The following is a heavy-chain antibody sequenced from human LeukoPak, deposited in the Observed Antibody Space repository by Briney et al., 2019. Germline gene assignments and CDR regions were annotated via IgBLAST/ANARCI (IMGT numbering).Heavy chain of an antibody. CDR2: ISGSGGST. Sequence: GGSLRLSCAASGFTFSSYAMSWVRQAPGKGLEWASAISGSGGSTYYADSVKGRFTISRDNSKNTLYLQMNSLRAEDTAVYYCAKALFSDFWSGYYTGIYTGGPDYWGQGTLVTVSS. CDR3: AKALFSDFWSGYYTGIYTGGPDY. CDR1: GFTFSSYA. J-gene: IGHJ4*02. V-gene: IGHV3-23*01. D-gene: IGHD3-3*01.